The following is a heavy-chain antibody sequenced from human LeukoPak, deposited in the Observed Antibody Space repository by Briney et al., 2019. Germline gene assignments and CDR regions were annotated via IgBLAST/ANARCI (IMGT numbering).Heavy chain of an antibody. Sequence: GGSLRLSCAAPRFTFSSYAMSWVRQAPGKGLEWGSTISGRGDSTYYADSVKGRFTISRDNSRNTLYLQMNTLRAEDTAVYYCAKAIAAPVWYFDLWGRGTLVTVSS. J-gene: IGHJ2*01. CDR2: ISGRGDST. CDR1: RFTFSSYA. CDR3: AKAIAAPVWYFDL. V-gene: IGHV3-23*01. D-gene: IGHD6-13*01.